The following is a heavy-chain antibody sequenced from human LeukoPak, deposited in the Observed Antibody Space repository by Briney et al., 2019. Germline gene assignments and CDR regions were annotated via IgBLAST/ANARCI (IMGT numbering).Heavy chain of an antibody. CDR2: ISGSGDGT. V-gene: IGHV3-23*01. CDR1: GFTFSSYA. Sequence: PGGSLRLSCAASGFTFSSYAMSWVRQAPGKGLEWVSGISGSGDGTYSADSVKGRFTISRDNSKNTLYLQMNSLRAEDTAVYYCVIAVAGYFDYWGQGTLVTVSS. CDR3: VIAVAGYFDY. D-gene: IGHD6-19*01. J-gene: IGHJ4*02.